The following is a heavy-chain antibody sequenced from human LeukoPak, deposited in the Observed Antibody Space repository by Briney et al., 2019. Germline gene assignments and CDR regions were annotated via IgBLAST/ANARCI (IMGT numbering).Heavy chain of an antibody. J-gene: IGHJ4*02. CDR2: INPNGGDI. D-gene: IGHD6-19*01. CDR1: GYTFTNYY. V-gene: IGHV1-46*01. CDR3: AREGSGYSGAHEGFDY. Sequence: ASVKVSCKASGYTFTNYYMHWVRQAPGQGLQWMGIINPNGGDISYAQELQGRVTMTSDTSASTVYLELSGLRSDETAVYYCAREGSGYSGAHEGFDYWGQGTLVTVSS.